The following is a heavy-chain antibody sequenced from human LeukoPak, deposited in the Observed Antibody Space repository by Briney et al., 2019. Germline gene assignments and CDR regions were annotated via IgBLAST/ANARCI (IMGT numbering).Heavy chain of an antibody. J-gene: IGHJ4*02. CDR2: IKQDGSEK. CDR1: GFTFSDYY. CDR3: ARGFRGWYAEGFDY. V-gene: IGHV3-7*01. Sequence: GGSLRLSCAASGFTFSDYYMTWIRQAPGKGLEWVANIKQDGSEKYYVDSVKGRFTISRDNAKNSLYLQINSLRAEDTAVYYCARGFRGWYAEGFDYWGQGTVVTVSS. D-gene: IGHD6-19*01.